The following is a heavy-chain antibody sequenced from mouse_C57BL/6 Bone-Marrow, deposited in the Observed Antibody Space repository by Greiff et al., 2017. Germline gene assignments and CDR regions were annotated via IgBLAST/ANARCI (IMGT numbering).Heavy chain of an antibody. D-gene: IGHD4-1*01. CDR2: IHPNSGST. CDR3: ARDSWDLFDD. Sequence: VQLQQPGAELVKPGASVKLSCKASGYTFTSYWMHWVKQRPGQGLEWIGMIHPNSGSTNYNEKFKSKDTLTVDKSSSTAYMQLSSLTSEDSAVYYCARDSWDLFDDWGQGTTLTVSS. CDR1: GYTFTSYW. V-gene: IGHV1-64*01. J-gene: IGHJ2*01.